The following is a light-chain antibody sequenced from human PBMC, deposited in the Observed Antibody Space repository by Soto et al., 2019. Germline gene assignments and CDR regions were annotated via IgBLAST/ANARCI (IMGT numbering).Light chain of an antibody. CDR1: SANIGAGYA. J-gene: IGLJ7*01. CDR2: DNT. Sequence: QSELTQPPSLSGAPGQRVTISCTGSSANIGAGYAVHWYQQPPGTAPKLLIYDNTNRPSGVPDRFSASKSATSASLAITGLQAEDEADYYCQSYDSSDKLIFGGGTQLTVL. V-gene: IGLV1-40*01. CDR3: QSYDSSDKLI.